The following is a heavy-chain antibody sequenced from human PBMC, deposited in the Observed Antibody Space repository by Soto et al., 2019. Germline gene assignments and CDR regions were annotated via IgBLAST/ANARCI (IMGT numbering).Heavy chain of an antibody. V-gene: IGHV1-69*13. J-gene: IGHJ6*02. CDR3: ARGLSMVRGVILATYYYYGMDV. CDR2: IIPIFGTA. CDR1: GGTFSSYA. Sequence: SVKVSCKASGGTFSSYAISWVRQAPGQGLEWMGGIIPIFGTANYAQKFQGRVTITADESTSTAYMELSSLRSEDTAVYYCARGLSMVRGVILATYYYYGMDVWGQGTTVTVSS. D-gene: IGHD3-10*01.